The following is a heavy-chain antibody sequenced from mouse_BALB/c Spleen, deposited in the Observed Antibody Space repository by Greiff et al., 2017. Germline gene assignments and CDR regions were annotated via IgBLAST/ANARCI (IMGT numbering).Heavy chain of an antibody. V-gene: IGHV1S22*01. Sequence: LQQPGSELVRPGASVKLSCKASGFTFTSYWMHWVKQRPGQGLEWIGNIYPGSGSTNYDEKFKSKATLTVDTSSSTAYMQLSSLTSEDSAVYYCTRAPYRYAFAYWGQGTLVTVSA. CDR1: GFTFTSYW. J-gene: IGHJ3*01. CDR3: TRAPYRYAFAY. D-gene: IGHD2-14*01. CDR2: IYPGSGST.